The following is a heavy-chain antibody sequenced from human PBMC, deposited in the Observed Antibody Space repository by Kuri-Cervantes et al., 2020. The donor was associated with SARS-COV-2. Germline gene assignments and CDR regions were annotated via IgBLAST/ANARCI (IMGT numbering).Heavy chain of an antibody. CDR3: AKGISXEQARVGEN. D-gene: IGHD3-16*01. CDR1: GFTFSGYA. V-gene: IGHV3-23*01. J-gene: IGHJ4*02. Sequence: GGSLRLSCSASGFTFSGYAMTWIRQAPGKGLEWISTITGSAGRTNYADSVKGRFTISRDNSKDTMYLQMNRVRAEDTAQNYCAKGISXEQARVGENWGQGTLVTVSS. CDR2: ITGSAGRT.